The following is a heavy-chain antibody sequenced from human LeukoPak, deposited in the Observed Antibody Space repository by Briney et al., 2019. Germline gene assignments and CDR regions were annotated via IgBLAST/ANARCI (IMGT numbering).Heavy chain of an antibody. CDR3: ARHLRDTAQPPYGFDV. J-gene: IGHJ6*02. V-gene: IGHV1-69*04. D-gene: IGHD5-18*01. Sequence: ASVKVSCKASVYTFTRYGIIWVRQAPGQGLEWMGRIIPVLNITTYAQKFQGSVTITADTPTSTVYMELSSLRSEEPAVYYCARHLRDTAQPPYGFDVWGQGTTVIVSS. CDR2: IIPVLNIT. CDR1: VYTFTRYG.